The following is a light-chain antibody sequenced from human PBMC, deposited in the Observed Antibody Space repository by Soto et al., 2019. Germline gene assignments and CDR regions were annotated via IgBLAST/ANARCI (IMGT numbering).Light chain of an antibody. V-gene: IGKV1-12*01. J-gene: IGKJ4*01. CDR1: QGIGSW. CDR2: GAS. CDR3: QQANSFPLT. Sequence: DIQMTQSPSSVSASVGDTVTITCRASQGIGSWLGWYQQKPGKAPQLLIYGASSLQSGVPPRFSGSASETYFTLIISSLQPEDFASYYCQQANSFPLTFGGGTKVEIK.